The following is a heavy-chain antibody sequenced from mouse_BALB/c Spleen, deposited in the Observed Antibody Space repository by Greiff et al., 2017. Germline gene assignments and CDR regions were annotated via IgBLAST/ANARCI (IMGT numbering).Heavy chain of an antibody. V-gene: IGHV6-6*02. CDR1: GFTFSNYW. J-gene: IGHJ3*01. Sequence: EVMLMESGGGLVQPGGSMKLSCVASGFTFSNYWMNWVRQSPEKGLEWVAEIRLKSNNYATHYAESVKGRFTISRDDSKSSVYLQMNNLRAEDTGIYYCTYGYSPFAYWGQGTLVTVSA. D-gene: IGHD2-3*01. CDR3: TYGYSPFAY. CDR2: IRLKSNNYAT.